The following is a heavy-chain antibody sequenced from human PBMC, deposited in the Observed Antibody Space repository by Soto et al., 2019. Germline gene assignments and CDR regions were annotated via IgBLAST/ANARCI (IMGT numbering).Heavy chain of an antibody. J-gene: IGHJ6*02. CDR2: IIPIFGTA. V-gene: IGHV1-69*01. CDR1: VGTFRSYA. D-gene: IGHD3-22*01. CDR3: ARDLKRYYDSSGYGYYYYGLDV. Sequence: ASVPVSCLSFVGTFRSYAIICVRPAPGPGLDLMGGIIPIFGTANYAQKFQGRVTITADESTTTAYMELSSLRSEDTAVYYCARDLKRYYDSSGYGYYYYGLDVWGQGTMVTGSS.